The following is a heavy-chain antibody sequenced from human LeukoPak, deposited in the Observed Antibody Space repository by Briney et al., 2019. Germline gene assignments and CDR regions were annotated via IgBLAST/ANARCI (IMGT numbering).Heavy chain of an antibody. CDR3: ASRTAAGQYYFDY. J-gene: IGHJ4*02. CDR1: GYTFTSYD. Sequence: ASVKVSCKASGYTFTSYDINGVRQATGQGLEWMGWMNPNSGNTGYAQKFQGRVTMTRNTSISTAYMELSSLRSEDTAVYYCASRTAAGQYYFDYWGQGTLVTVSS. CDR2: MNPNSGNT. V-gene: IGHV1-8*01. D-gene: IGHD6-13*01.